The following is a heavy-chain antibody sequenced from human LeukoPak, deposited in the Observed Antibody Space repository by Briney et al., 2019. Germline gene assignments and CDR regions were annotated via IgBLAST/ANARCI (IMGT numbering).Heavy chain of an antibody. J-gene: IGHJ6*03. V-gene: IGHV4-61*02. CDR3: ARGNIVATISYYSYYMDV. Sequence: PSQTLYLTCTGSGGSISSGSYYWSWIRQPAGKGLEWIGRIYTSGSTNYNPSLKSRATISVDTSKNQFSLKLSSVTAAHPPVYYCARGNIVATISYYSYYMDVWGKGTTVTISS. D-gene: IGHD5-12*01. CDR2: IYTSGST. CDR1: GGSISSGSYY.